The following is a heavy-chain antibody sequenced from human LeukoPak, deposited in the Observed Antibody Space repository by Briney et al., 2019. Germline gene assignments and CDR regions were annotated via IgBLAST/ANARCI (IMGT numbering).Heavy chain of an antibody. D-gene: IGHD3/OR15-3a*01. Sequence: PSETLSLTCAVNGDSFSGYYWSWIRQPPGKGLEWIGEINHSGSTYYNPSLKSRVTISVDMSKNQFSLRLSSVTAADTAVYYCARVGLVQPSFDYWGQGTLVTVSS. CDR2: INHSGST. J-gene: IGHJ4*02. CDR3: ARVGLVQPSFDY. V-gene: IGHV4-34*01. CDR1: GDSFSGYY.